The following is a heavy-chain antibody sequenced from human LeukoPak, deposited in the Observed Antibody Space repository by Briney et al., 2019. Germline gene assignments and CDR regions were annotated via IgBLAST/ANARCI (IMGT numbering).Heavy chain of an antibody. V-gene: IGHV3-53*01. Sequence: GGSLRLSGPASGFTARSSYMSWARQAPGKGLEWVSIIYSGDNTYYADSMKGRFTISRDNSKNTLYLQMNSLRAEDTAVYYCATYSSSSDYFDYWGQGTLVIVSS. J-gene: IGHJ4*02. CDR3: ATYSSSSDYFDY. D-gene: IGHD6-6*01. CDR1: GFTARSSY. CDR2: IYSGDNT.